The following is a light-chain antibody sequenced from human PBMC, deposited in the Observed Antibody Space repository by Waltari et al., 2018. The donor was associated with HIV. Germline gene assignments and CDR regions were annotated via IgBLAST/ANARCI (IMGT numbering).Light chain of an antibody. CDR1: SPNIGSNT. V-gene: IGLV1-44*01. Sequence: QSVLTQPPSASGTPGQRVTIHGSGSSPNIGSNTVNWYQQLPGTAPKLLIYSNNQRPSGVPDRFSGSKSGTSASLAISGLQSEDEADYYCAAWDDSLNGPLFGGGTKLTVL. CDR2: SNN. CDR3: AAWDDSLNGPL. J-gene: IGLJ3*02.